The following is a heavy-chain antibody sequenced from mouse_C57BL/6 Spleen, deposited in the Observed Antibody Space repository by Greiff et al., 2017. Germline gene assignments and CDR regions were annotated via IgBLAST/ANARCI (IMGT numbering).Heavy chain of an antibody. CDR3: ASQMVTTSMDY. J-gene: IGHJ4*01. V-gene: IGHV1-81*01. Sequence: QVQLQQSGAELARPGASVKLSCKASGYTFTSYGISWVKQRTGQGLEWIGEIYPRSGNTYYNEKFKGKATLTADKSSSTAYMELRSLTSEDSAVYFCASQMVTTSMDYWGQGTSVTVSS. D-gene: IGHD2-2*01. CDR1: GYTFTSYG. CDR2: IYPRSGNT.